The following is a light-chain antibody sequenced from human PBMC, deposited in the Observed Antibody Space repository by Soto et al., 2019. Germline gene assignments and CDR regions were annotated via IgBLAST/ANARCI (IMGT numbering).Light chain of an antibody. CDR1: QSVSSH. CDR3: QQRSNWPSIT. V-gene: IGKV3-11*01. J-gene: IGKJ5*01. Sequence: LPCRASQSVSSHLAWYQQKPGQAPRLLISDASNRAPGIPVRFSGSGFGTDFTLTISSLEAEDSAVYYCQQRSNWPSITFGQGTRLEIK. CDR2: DAS.